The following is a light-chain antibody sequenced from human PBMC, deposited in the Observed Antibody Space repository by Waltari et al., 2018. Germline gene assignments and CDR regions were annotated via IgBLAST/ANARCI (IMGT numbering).Light chain of an antibody. Sequence: QSALTQPASVSGSPGQSITISCTGSGSHLGGFNYVSWYQHHPGKAPKLMIYEVTKRPSGVSNRFSGSRSGSSASLTISGLQTEDEAHYYCSSYTATTTLVVFGGGTKLTVL. J-gene: IGLJ2*01. CDR2: EVT. CDR3: SSYTATTTLVV. V-gene: IGLV2-14*01. CDR1: GSHLGGFNY.